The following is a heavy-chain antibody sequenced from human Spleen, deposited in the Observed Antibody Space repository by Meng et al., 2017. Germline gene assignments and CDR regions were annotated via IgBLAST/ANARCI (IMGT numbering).Heavy chain of an antibody. CDR2: INTYNGKT. J-gene: IGHJ4*02. Sequence: QGQLVQAGDEVKKPGASVKVSCEASGYTLSSDGFSWVRQAPGQGLEWLGWINTYNGKTDYAQKFQGRITMTTDTFTSTAYMELRNLRSDDTAVYYCATRGNPYLNCWGQGTLVTVSS. CDR1: GYTLSSDG. CDR3: ATRGNPYLNC. V-gene: IGHV1-18*01.